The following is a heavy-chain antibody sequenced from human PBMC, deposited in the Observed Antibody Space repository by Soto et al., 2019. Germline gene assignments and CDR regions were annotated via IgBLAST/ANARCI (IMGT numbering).Heavy chain of an antibody. CDR1: GYTFTSYG. CDR3: AMTPIYSSGWPIDY. V-gene: IGHV1-18*01. Sequence: GASVKVSCKASGYTFTSYGISWVRQAPGQGLEWMGWISAYNGNTNYAQKLQGRVTMTTDTSTSTAYMELRSLRSDDTAVYYCAMTPIYSSGWPIDYWGQGTLVTVSS. CDR2: ISAYNGNT. J-gene: IGHJ4*02. D-gene: IGHD6-19*01.